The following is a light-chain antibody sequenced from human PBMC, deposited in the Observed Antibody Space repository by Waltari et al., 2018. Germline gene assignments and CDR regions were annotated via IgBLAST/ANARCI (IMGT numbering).Light chain of an antibody. J-gene: IGKJ4*01. V-gene: IGKV3-20*01. Sequence: IVLTQSPDTLSLSPWERATLSCRASQTVSSSSLAWYQHKPGQAPRLLMYGVYSRATGFPDRFSASGSGTDFTLTISRLEPEDFAVYYCQQYDGSVLTFGGGTKVEIK. CDR2: GVY. CDR3: QQYDGSVLT. CDR1: QTVSSSS.